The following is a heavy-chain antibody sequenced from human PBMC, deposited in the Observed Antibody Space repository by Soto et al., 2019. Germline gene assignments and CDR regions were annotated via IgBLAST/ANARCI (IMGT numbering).Heavy chain of an antibody. J-gene: IGHJ4*02. D-gene: IGHD3-9*01. CDR1: GFTFSSYA. CDR2: ISGSGGST. CDR3: AKEPPYYDILTGYYDY. Sequence: GGSLRLSCAASGFTFSSYAMSWVRQAPGKGLEWVSAISGSGGSTYYADSVKGRFTISRDNSKNTLYLQINSLRAEDTAVYYGAKEPPYYDILTGYYDYWGQGTLVTVSS. V-gene: IGHV3-23*01.